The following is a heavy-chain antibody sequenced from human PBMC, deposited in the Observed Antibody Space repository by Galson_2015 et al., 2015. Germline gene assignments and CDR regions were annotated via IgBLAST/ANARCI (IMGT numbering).Heavy chain of an antibody. Sequence: SVKVSCKASGYTFRSYFLHWVRQAPGQGLEWMGLINPSGGSTNYAQKFQGRVTMTRDTSTSTVYMELSSLRSEDTAVYYCAREHSSSWHYFDHWGQGTLVTVSS. V-gene: IGHV1-46*01. D-gene: IGHD6-13*01. J-gene: IGHJ4*02. CDR1: GYTFRSYF. CDR2: INPSGGST. CDR3: AREHSSSWHYFDH.